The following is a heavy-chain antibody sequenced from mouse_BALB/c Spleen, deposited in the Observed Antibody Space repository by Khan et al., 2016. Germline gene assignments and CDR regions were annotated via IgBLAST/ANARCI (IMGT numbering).Heavy chain of an antibody. J-gene: IGHJ3*01. V-gene: IGHV1-80*01. CDR3: ARGTPFAN. CDR2: IYPGDGDT. Sequence: VQLQESGAELVRPGSSVKISCKASGFAFSSYWMNWVKQRPRQGLEWIGPIYPGDGDTNYNGKFKGQATLTADQSSSTAYMQLSSLTSEESAVYFCARGTPFANGGQGTLVTVSA. D-gene: IGHD2-14*01. CDR1: GFAFSSYW.